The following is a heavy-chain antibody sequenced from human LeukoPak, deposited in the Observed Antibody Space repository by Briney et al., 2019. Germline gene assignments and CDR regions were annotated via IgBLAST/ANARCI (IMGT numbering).Heavy chain of an antibody. CDR1: GVSISGTNYY. J-gene: IGHJ4*02. V-gene: IGHV4-39*01. CDR2: IQYRLPT. D-gene: IGHD5-24*01. CDR3: ARHEEEDGYNAKTPDY. Sequence: PSETLSLTCDVSGVSISGTNYYWGWLRQPPGMGLEWIGSIQYRLPTFYNPLLKSRVTISVDTSKNQISLRLRSVTAADTAVYYCARHEEEDGYNAKTPDYWGQGTLVTVSS.